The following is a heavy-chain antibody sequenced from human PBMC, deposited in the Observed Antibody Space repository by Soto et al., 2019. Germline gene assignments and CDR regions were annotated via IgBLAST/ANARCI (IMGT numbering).Heavy chain of an antibody. D-gene: IGHD3-16*01. CDR2: IQYSGSA. V-gene: IGHV4-31*03. CDR1: GGSISSGGYH. Sequence: SETLSLTCTVSGGSISSGGYHWNWIRQHPGKGLEWIGQIQYSGSAYYNPSLQSRVTISVDTSKNQFSLKLTSVTAADTAVYYCTRARISMIAYYWGPGTLVTVSS. J-gene: IGHJ4*02. CDR3: TRARISMIAYY.